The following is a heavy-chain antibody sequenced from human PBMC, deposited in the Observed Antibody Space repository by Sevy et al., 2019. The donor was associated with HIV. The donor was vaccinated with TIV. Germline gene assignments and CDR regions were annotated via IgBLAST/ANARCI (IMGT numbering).Heavy chain of an antibody. CDR2: LKSDVYGGTV. CDR1: GFTFGDYC. CDR3: TRWKAAQSIFDY. D-gene: IGHD6-13*01. J-gene: IGHJ4*02. Sequence: GGSLRLSCTASGFTFGDYCMSWVRQAPGKGLEWVAFLKSDVYGGTVDHAASVRGRFVISRDDSKTISYLQMNDLKTEDTGVYYCTRWKAAQSIFDYWGQGALVTVSS. V-gene: IGHV3-49*04.